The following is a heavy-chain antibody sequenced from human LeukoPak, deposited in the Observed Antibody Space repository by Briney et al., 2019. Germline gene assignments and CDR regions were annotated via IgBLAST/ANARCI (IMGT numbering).Heavy chain of an antibody. Sequence: SETLSLTCTVSGGSISSSSYYRGWIRQPPGKGLEWIGSIYYSGTTYYNPSLKSRVTISADTSKNQFSLKLSSVTAADTAVYYCGRHSYRGWLQFFDYWGQGTRVTVSS. CDR3: GRHSYRGWLQFFDY. D-gene: IGHD5-24*01. V-gene: IGHV4-39*01. CDR2: IYYSGTT. CDR1: GGSISSSSYY. J-gene: IGHJ4*02.